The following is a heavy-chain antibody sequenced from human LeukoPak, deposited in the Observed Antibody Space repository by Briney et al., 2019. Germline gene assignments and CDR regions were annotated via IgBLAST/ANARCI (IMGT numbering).Heavy chain of an antibody. CDR3: ARGGQYCSGGSCYWTDFDY. CDR2: INPSGGST. V-gene: IGHV1-46*01. CDR1: GYTFTSYG. D-gene: IGHD2-15*01. Sequence: GASVKVSCKASGYTFTSYGIRWVRQAPGQGLEWMGIINPSGGSTSYAQKFQGRVTMTRDTSTSTVYMELSSLRSEDTAVYYCARGGQYCSGGSCYWTDFDYWGQGTLVTVSS. J-gene: IGHJ4*02.